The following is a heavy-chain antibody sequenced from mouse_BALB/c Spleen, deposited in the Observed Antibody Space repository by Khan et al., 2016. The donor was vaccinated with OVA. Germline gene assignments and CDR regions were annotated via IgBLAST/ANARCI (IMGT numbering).Heavy chain of an antibody. CDR3: VKGDDYDGTY. Sequence: QIQLVQSGPELKKPGEMVKISCKASGYTFTNYGMNWVKQAPGKGLKWMGWINTYTGETTYTDDFKGRFAFSLETSATTAYLQINSLKNEDTATDFCVKGDDYDGTYWGQGTLVTVST. J-gene: IGHJ3*01. D-gene: IGHD2-4*01. CDR2: INTYTGET. CDR1: GYTFTNYG. V-gene: IGHV9-3-1*01.